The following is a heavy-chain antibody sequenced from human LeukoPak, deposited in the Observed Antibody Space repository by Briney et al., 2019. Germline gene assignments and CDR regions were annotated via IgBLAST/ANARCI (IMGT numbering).Heavy chain of an antibody. V-gene: IGHV4-61*01. CDR2: IYYSGST. Sequence: SETLSLTCTVSGDSVSSAYYYWSWIRQPPGKGLEWIGYIYYSGSTNYNPSLKSRVTISVDTSKNQFSLKLSSVTAADTAVYYCARDSFDRDLNWFDPWGQGTLVTVSS. CDR3: ARDSFDRDLNWFDP. CDR1: GDSVSSAYYY. D-gene: IGHD3-10*01. J-gene: IGHJ5*02.